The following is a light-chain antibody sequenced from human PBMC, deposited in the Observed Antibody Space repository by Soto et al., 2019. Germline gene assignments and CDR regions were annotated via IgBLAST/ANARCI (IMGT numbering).Light chain of an antibody. CDR2: KAS. J-gene: IGKJ1*01. V-gene: IGKV1-5*03. CDR3: KQYRTHRT. Sequence: DIQMTQPPSTLSASVGDRVTITCRASESISDYLAWYQQKPGKAPKLLIYKASSLESGVPSRFSGSGSGTEFTLTISSLHPDDFATYSCKQYRTHRTSRQGTKVDIK. CDR1: ESISDY.